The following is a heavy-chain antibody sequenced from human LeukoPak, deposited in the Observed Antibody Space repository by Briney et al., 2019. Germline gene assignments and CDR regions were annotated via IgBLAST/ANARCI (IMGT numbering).Heavy chain of an antibody. J-gene: IGHJ4*02. Sequence: GGSLRLSCAASGFTFSDYYMSWIRQAPGKGLEWVSYISSSGTTIYYADSVKGRFIISRDNAKNSLYLQMNSLRVEDTAVYYCARAPTVLVGYCSSSSCQADYWGQGTLVTVSS. CDR1: GFTFSDYY. CDR2: ISSSGTTI. V-gene: IGHV3-11*04. CDR3: ARAPTVLVGYCSSSSCQADY. D-gene: IGHD2-2*01.